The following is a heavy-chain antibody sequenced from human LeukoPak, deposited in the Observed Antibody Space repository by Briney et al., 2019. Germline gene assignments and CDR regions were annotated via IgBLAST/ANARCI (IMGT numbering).Heavy chain of an antibody. CDR1: GFTFSSHS. J-gene: IGHJ4*02. CDR3: ARVSAVAGTYDY. V-gene: IGHV3-74*01. D-gene: IGHD6-19*01. Sequence: PGGSLRLSCAASGFTFSSHSMNWVRQAPGRGLVWVSRVKYDGSSTNYADSVKGRFTISRDNANNTLYLQMNSLRAEDTAVYYCARVSAVAGTYDYWGQGTLVTVSS. CDR2: VKYDGSST.